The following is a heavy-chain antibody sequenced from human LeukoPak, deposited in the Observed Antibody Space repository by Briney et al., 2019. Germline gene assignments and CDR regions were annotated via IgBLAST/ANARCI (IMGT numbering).Heavy chain of an antibody. CDR1: GGSISSSSYY. Sequence: PSETLSLTCTVSGGSISSSSYYWGWIRQPPGKGLEWIGSIYHSGSTYYNPSLKSRVTISVDTSKNQFSLKLSSVTAADTAVYYCARAPRNTKNPGDGYNYSYFDYWGQGTLVTVSS. CDR2: IYHSGST. V-gene: IGHV4-39*07. D-gene: IGHD5-24*01. J-gene: IGHJ4*02. CDR3: ARAPRNTKNPGDGYNYSYFDY.